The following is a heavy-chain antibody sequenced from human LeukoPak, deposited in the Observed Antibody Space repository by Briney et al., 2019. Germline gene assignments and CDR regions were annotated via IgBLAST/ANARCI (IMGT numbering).Heavy chain of an antibody. CDR2: ISSSSSYT. CDR1: GFTFSDYY. V-gene: IGHV3-11*06. Sequence: GGSLRLSCAASGFTFSDYYMSWIRQAPGKGLEWVSYISSSSSYTNYADSVKGRFTISRDNAKNSLYLQMNSLRAEDTAVYYCARDLAEYYYDSSGYYPLSDYWGQGTLVTVSS. D-gene: IGHD3-22*01. CDR3: ARDLAEYYYDSSGYYPLSDY. J-gene: IGHJ4*02.